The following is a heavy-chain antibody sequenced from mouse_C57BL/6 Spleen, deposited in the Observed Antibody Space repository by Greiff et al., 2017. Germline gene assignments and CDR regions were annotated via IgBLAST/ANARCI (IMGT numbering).Heavy chain of an antibody. CDR1: GYTFTDYY. D-gene: IGHD2-2*01. V-gene: IGHV1-75*01. CDR3: ARLYNGYDEVGFDY. Sequence: QVQLQQPGPELVKPGASVQISCKASGYTFTDYYINWVKQRPGQGLEWIGWIVPGSGSTYYNEKFKGKATLTVVKSSSTAYMLLSSLTSEYSAVYFCARLYNGYDEVGFDYWGQGTTLTVSS. CDR2: IVPGSGST. J-gene: IGHJ2*01.